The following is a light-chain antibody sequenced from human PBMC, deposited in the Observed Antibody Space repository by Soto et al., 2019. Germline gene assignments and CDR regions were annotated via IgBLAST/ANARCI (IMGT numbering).Light chain of an antibody. Sequence: DIQITQSPSSLSTSVLYIFTITFRASQRINIYLNWYRQKPGKAPELLIYSASNLQSGVPSRFSGSGSGTDFTLTISSLQPEDFATYYCQQSFSTPTFGQGTRLEIK. CDR3: QQSFSTPT. V-gene: IGKV1-39*01. J-gene: IGKJ5*01. CDR1: QRINIY. CDR2: SAS.